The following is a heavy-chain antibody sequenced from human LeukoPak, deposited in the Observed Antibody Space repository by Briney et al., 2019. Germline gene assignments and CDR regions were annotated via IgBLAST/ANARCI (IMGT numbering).Heavy chain of an antibody. CDR2: ISGSAARV. CDR3: GKDSYVGVNWFDP. J-gene: IGHJ5*02. V-gene: IGHV3-23*01. Sequence: GGSLRLSCAASGFTFSSYAMSWVRQAPGKGLEWVSAISGSAARVFYSDSVKGRFTISRDNSKNMVYLQMNSLRAEDTAVYYCGKDSYVGVNWFDPRGQGTLVTVSS. CDR1: GFTFSSYA. D-gene: IGHD1-26*01.